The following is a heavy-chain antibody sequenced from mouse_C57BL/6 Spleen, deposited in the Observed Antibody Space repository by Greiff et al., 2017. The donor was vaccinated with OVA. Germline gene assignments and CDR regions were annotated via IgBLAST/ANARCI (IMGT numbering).Heavy chain of an antibody. D-gene: IGHD1-1*01. V-gene: IGHV2-6*01. J-gene: IGHJ4*01. CDR2: IWGVGST. CDR3: ARTTVADAMDY. CDR1: GFSLTSYG. Sequence: VKLVESGPGLVAPSQSLSITCTVSGFSLTSYGVDWVRQSPGKGLEWLGVIWGVGSTNYNSALKSRLSISKDNSKSQVFLKMISLQTDDTAMYYCARTTVADAMDYWGQGTSVTVSS.